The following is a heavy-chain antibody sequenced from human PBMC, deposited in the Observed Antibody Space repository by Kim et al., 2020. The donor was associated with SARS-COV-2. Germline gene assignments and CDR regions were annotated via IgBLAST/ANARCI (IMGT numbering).Heavy chain of an antibody. CDR3: ARGARRVHAFDI. V-gene: IGHV6-1*01. CDR1: GDSVSSITDS. J-gene: IGHJ3*02. Sequence: SQTLSLTCAISGDSVSSITDSWNWIRLSPSRGLEWLGRTYYRSKWLNDYALSMKGRITVSPDTSKNEFSLQLNSVTAEDTALYYCARGARRVHAFDIWGQGKMVTVPS. D-gene: IGHD3-16*01. CDR2: TYYRSKWLN.